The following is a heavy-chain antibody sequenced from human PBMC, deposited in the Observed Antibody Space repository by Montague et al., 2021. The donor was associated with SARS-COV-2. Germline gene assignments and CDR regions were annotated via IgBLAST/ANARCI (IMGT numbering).Heavy chain of an antibody. CDR1: GGSISSGGYC. D-gene: IGHD5-12*01. Sequence: TLSLTCTVSGGSISSGGYCWNWIRQSPGKDLEWIGYIYNSGTTSYSPSLRRRATISIDTSKNLFSLKLTSVTAAATAVYYCARTVLYSGYDYSWFDPWGQGTPVTVSS. J-gene: IGHJ5*02. CDR3: ARTVLYSGYDYSWFDP. V-gene: IGHV4-31*03. CDR2: IYNSGTT.